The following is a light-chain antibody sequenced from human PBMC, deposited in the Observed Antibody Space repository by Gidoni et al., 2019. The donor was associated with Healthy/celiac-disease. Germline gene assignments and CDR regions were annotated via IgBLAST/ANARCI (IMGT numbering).Light chain of an antibody. Sequence: DVHLTPPPSSLSASVGDRVTITCRASQSISSYINWYQQKPGNATKLLIYAASSLQSGVTSRFSGSGSGTDFTLTISSLQPEDFATYYCQQSYSTPPGFGGGTKVEIK. V-gene: IGKV1-39*01. CDR3: QQSYSTPPG. CDR1: QSISSY. J-gene: IGKJ4*01. CDR2: AAS.